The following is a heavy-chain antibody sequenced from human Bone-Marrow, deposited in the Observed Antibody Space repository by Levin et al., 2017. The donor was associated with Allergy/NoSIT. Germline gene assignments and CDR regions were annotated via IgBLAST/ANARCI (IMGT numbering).Heavy chain of an antibody. V-gene: IGHV4-4*07. CDR3: ARQDQQTYYFDY. CDR1: GGSISSYY. CDR2: IYTSGST. D-gene: IGHD2-2*01. Sequence: SETLSLTCTVSGGSISSYYWSWIRQPAGKGLEWIGRIYTSGSTEYNPSLTSRVTMSVDTSKNQFSLKLSSVTAADTAVYYCARQDQQTYYFDYWGQGTLVTVSS. J-gene: IGHJ4*02.